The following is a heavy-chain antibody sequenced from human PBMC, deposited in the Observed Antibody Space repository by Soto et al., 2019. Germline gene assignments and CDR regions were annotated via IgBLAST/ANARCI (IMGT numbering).Heavy chain of an antibody. Sequence: QVQLVQSGAEVKKPGSSVKVSCKASGGTFSSYAISWVRQAPGQGLEWMGGIIPIFGTANYAQKFQGRVTITADESTSTAYMELSSLRAEDTAVYYCARSPHYGSGSYYYYYGMDVWGHVTTVTVSS. J-gene: IGHJ6*02. CDR2: IIPIFGTA. V-gene: IGHV1-69*01. D-gene: IGHD3-10*01. CDR1: GGTFSSYA. CDR3: ARSPHYGSGSYYYYYGMDV.